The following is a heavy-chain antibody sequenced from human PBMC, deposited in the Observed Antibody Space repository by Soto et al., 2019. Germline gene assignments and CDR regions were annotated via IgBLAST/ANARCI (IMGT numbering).Heavy chain of an antibody. J-gene: IGHJ4*02. D-gene: IGHD3-10*01. Sequence: ASVKVSCRASGYTFINYGLQWVRQAPGQRLEWMGWINPGNGNTKYSQNFQGRVTITRDTSASTAYMELSSLRSEDTAVYYCARAMYYSGGSGSYYDYWGQGTLVTVSS. CDR2: INPGNGNT. CDR1: GYTFINYG. CDR3: ARAMYYSGGSGSYYDY. V-gene: IGHV1-3*01.